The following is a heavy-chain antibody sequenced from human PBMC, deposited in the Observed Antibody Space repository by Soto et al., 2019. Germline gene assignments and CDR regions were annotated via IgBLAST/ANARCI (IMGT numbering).Heavy chain of an antibody. CDR2: INGGNGNT. V-gene: IGHV1-3*01. CDR1: GYTFTSYA. Sequence: GASVKVSCKASGYTFTSYAIHWVRQAPGQRLEWMGWINGGNGNTKYSQKFQGRVSITRDTSASTAYMELSSLRSEDTAVYYCARIWFGEPSRVYGMDVWGQGTTVTVSS. CDR3: ARIWFGEPSRVYGMDV. D-gene: IGHD3-10*01. J-gene: IGHJ6*02.